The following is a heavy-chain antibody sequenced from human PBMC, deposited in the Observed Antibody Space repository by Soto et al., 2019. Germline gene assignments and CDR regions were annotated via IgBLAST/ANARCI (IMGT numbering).Heavy chain of an antibody. D-gene: IGHD3-3*01. J-gene: IGHJ5*02. V-gene: IGHV4-30-4*01. CDR3: ARGGLDYDFWSGYKNWFDP. Sequence: SETLSLTCTVSGGSISSGDYYWSWIRQPPGKGLEWIGYIYYSGSTYYNPSLKSRVTISVDTSKNQFSLKLSSVTAADTAVYYCARGGLDYDFWSGYKNWFDPWGQGTLVTVSS. CDR2: IYYSGST. CDR1: GGSISSGDYY.